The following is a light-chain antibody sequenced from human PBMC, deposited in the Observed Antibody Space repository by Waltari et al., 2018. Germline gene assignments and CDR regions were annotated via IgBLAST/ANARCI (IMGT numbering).Light chain of an antibody. CDR1: QGISTW. J-gene: IGKJ1*01. CDR3: QQSNSFPWT. V-gene: IGKV1-12*01. CDR2: AAS. Sequence: DIQMTQSPSSVSASVGDRVTITCRASQGISTWLAWYQQKPGEAPKLLIDAASTLQSGVPARFSGSGSGTDFTLTISSLQAEDFATYYCQQSNSFPWTFGQGTKVEIK.